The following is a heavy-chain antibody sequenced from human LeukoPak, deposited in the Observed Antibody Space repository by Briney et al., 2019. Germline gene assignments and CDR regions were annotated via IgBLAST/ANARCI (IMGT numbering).Heavy chain of an antibody. CDR1: GVTFWNSA. J-gene: IGHJ4*02. CDR2: ISGAGVGT. Sequence: GGSLRLSCAASGVTFWNSATRSVRHAPGEGLEWGSTISGAGVGTFYADSVKGRLTISRDNPKNTLYLQMNSLRAEDTAVYYCAKNNWNDMPFVDYWGQGTLVTVSS. D-gene: IGHD1-20*01. V-gene: IGHV3-23*01. CDR3: AKNNWNDMPFVDY.